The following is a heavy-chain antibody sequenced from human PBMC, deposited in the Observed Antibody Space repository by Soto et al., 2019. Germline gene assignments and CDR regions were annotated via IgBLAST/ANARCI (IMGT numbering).Heavy chain of an antibody. CDR1: GFTFSSYW. J-gene: IGHJ4*02. V-gene: IGHV3-74*01. CDR2: INSDGSST. Sequence: PGGSLRLSCAASGFTFSSYWMHWVRQAPGKGLVWVSRINSDGSSTSYADSVKGRFTISRDNAKNTLYLQMNSLRAEDTAVYYCARYTIFGVVTPNFDYWGQGTLVTVSS. CDR3: ARYTIFGVVTPNFDY. D-gene: IGHD3-3*01.